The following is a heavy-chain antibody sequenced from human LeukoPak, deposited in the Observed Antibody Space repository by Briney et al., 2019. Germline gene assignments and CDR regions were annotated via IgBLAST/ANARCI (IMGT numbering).Heavy chain of an antibody. Sequence: SETLSLTCTVSGGSISSSSYYWGWIRQPPGKGLEWIGSVYHSGSTYYNPSLKSRVTISVDTSKNQFSLKLSSVTAADTAVYYCARLYDSSGYYYPFDYWGQGTLVTVSS. CDR3: ARLYDSSGYYYPFDY. CDR2: VYHSGST. D-gene: IGHD3-22*01. J-gene: IGHJ4*02. V-gene: IGHV4-39*07. CDR1: GGSISSSSYY.